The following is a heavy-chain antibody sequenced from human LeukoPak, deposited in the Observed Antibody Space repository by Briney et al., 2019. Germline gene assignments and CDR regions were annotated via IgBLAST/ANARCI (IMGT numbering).Heavy chain of an antibody. V-gene: IGHV4-34*01. CDR2: INHSGST. J-gene: IGHJ5*02. CDR3: ARGPLGGYYGSGSYYSDYNWFDP. Sequence: SETLSLTCAVYGGSFSGYYWSWIRQPPGKGLEWIGEINHSGSTNYNPSLKSRVTISVDTSKNQFSLKLSSVTAADTAVYYCARGPLGGYYGSGSYYSDYNWFDPWGQGTLVTVSS. D-gene: IGHD3-10*01. CDR1: GGSFSGYY.